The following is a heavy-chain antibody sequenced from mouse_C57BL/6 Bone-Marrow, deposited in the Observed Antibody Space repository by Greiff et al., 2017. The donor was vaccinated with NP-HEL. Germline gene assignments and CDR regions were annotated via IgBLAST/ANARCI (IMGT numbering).Heavy chain of an antibody. V-gene: IGHV5-6*01. CDR3: SRLPFIPTVLGKACFAY. CDR2: ISSGGSYT. J-gene: IGHJ3*01. D-gene: IGHD1-1*01. CDR1: GFTFSSYG. Sequence: VQLKESGGDLVKPGGSLKLSCAASGFTFSSYGMSWVRQTPDKRLEWVATISSGGSYTYYPDSAKGRFTISRDNAKNTLYLQMSSLKSEDTAMYYCSRLPFIPTVLGKACFAYWGQGTLVTVSA.